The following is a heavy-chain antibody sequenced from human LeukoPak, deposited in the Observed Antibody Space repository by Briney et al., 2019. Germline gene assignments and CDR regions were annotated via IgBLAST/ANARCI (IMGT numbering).Heavy chain of an antibody. D-gene: IGHD5-18*01. CDR2: ISSSSLSI. J-gene: IGHJ4*02. CDR1: GFTFGDFG. V-gene: IGHV3-48*01. Sequence: GGSLRLSCAASGFTFGDFGMTWVRQAPGKGLEWVSYISSSSLSIYYADSVKGRFTISRDNARNSLYLQMNSLGAEDTAMYYCARDATPTQLWFRGSFDYWGLGALVTVAS. CDR3: ARDATPTQLWFRGSFDY.